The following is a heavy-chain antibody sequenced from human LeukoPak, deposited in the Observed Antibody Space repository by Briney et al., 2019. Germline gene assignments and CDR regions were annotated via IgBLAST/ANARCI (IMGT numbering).Heavy chain of an antibody. CDR3: AKGFGGYYDFWSGYYIGGTIDY. D-gene: IGHD3-3*01. J-gene: IGHJ4*02. CDR2: ISGSGGST. Sequence: TGGSLRLSCAASGFTFNSYAMSWVRQAPGKGLEWVSAISGSGGSTYYADSVKGRFTISRDNSKNTLYLQMNSLRAEDTAVYYCAKGFGGYYDFWSGYYIGGTIDYWGQGTLVTVSS. V-gene: IGHV3-23*01. CDR1: GFTFNSYA.